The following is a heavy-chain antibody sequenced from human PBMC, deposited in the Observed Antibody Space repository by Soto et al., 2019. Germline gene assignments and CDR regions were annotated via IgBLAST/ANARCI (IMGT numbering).Heavy chain of an antibody. D-gene: IGHD3-22*01. J-gene: IGHJ4*02. CDR1: GYTFPSSG. V-gene: IGHV1-18*01. Sequence: ASVKVSCKASGYTFPSSGISWVRQAPEQGLEWMGIINPNDGNTSYAQKFQGRVTMTTDTSTSTVYMELSSLRSEDTAVYYCAALPSRYDSSGYYETLDYWGQGTLVTVSS. CDR2: INPNDGNT. CDR3: AALPSRYDSSGYYETLDY.